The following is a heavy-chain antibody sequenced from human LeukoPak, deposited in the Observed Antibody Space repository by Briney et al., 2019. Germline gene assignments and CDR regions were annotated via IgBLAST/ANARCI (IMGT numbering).Heavy chain of an antibody. V-gene: IGHV4-59*01. CDR2: IYYSGST. J-gene: IGHJ4*02. Sequence: PLQTLSLTCTVSGGSISSYYWSWIRQPPGKGLEGMGYIYYSGSTNYNPSLKSRVTISVDTSKNQFSLKLSSVTAAGTAVYYCARWEGKYDFFDYWGQGTLVTVSS. D-gene: IGHD3-3*01. CDR1: GGSISSYY. CDR3: ARWEGKYDFFDY.